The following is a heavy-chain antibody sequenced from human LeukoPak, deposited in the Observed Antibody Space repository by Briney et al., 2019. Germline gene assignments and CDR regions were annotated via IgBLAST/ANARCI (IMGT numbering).Heavy chain of an antibody. D-gene: IGHD1-26*01. Sequence: ASVKVSCKASGYTFTGHYMHWVRQAPGQGLEWMGWINPNNGGTNYAPKFQGRVTMTRDTSISTAYMELSRLRSDDTAVYYCARGYALYSGRYIDFDYWGQGTLVTVSS. V-gene: IGHV1-2*02. CDR2: INPNNGGT. CDR3: ARGYALYSGRYIDFDY. CDR1: GYTFTGHY. J-gene: IGHJ4*02.